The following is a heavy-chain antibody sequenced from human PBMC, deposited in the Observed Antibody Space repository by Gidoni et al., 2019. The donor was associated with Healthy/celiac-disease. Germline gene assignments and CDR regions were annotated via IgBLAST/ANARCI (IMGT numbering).Heavy chain of an antibody. Sequence: EVQLVESGGGLVQPGGSLRLSCAASGFTFSAHYMDWVRQAPGKGLEWVGRTRNKANSYTTEYAASVKGRFTISRDDSKNSLYLQMNSLKTEDTAVYYCARGYYDSSGYYAAFDIWGQGTMVTVSS. CDR2: TRNKANSYTT. V-gene: IGHV3-72*01. CDR3: ARGYYDSSGYYAAFDI. CDR1: GFTFSAHY. J-gene: IGHJ3*02. D-gene: IGHD3-22*01.